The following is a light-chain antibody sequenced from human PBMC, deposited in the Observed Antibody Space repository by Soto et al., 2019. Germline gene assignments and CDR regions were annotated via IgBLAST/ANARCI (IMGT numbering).Light chain of an antibody. CDR1: QSVSRW. J-gene: IGKJ2*01. V-gene: IGKV1-5*01. CDR2: DAS. CDR3: QQFSA. Sequence: DIQMTQSPSTLSASVGDGVTITCRASQSVSRWLAWYQQKPGKAPRLLIYDASKLESGVPSRFSGSGSGAEFTLTINGLQPDDFATYYCQQFSAFGQGTRLEIK.